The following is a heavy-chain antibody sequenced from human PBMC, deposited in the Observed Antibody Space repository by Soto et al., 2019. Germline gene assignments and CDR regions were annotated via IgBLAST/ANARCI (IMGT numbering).Heavy chain of an antibody. CDR3: ARDYGDYDRHDY. V-gene: IGHV1-2*02. J-gene: IGHJ4*02. CDR2: INPNSGGT. D-gene: IGHD4-17*01. CDR1: GYTFTGYY. Sequence: ASVKVSCKASGYTFTGYYMHWVRQAPGQGLEWMGWINPNSGGTNYAQKFQGRVTMTRDTSISTAYMELSRLRSDDTAVYYCARDYGDYDRHDYWGQGPLVTVSS.